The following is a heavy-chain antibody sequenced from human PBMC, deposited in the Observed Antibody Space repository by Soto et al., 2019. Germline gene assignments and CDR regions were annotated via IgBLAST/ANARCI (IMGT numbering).Heavy chain of an antibody. CDR1: GDSVSSSAS. Sequence: QVRLQQSGPRLVKPSQTLILTCAISGDSVSSSASWNWIRQSPSRGLEWLGRTYFRSKWYNESADSVKSRITINSDTSRNQFSLQLNSVTPEDTAVYYCVKDGGYVGWLDPWGQGTLVTVSS. V-gene: IGHV6-1*01. CDR3: VKDGGYVGWLDP. CDR2: TYFRSKWYN. J-gene: IGHJ5*02. D-gene: IGHD2-2*01.